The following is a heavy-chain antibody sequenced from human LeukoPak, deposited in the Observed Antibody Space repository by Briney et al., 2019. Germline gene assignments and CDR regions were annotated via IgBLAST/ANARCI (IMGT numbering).Heavy chain of an antibody. CDR2: IYYSGST. CDR3: ARQILTSCCYAPYNWFDP. Sequence: PSETLSLTCTVSSGSISTSNYYWGWIRQPPGKGLEWIGSIYYSGSTYYNPSLKSRVTISVDTSKNQFSLKLSSVTAADTAVYYCARQILTSCCYAPYNWFDPWGQGTLVTVSS. D-gene: IGHD2-2*01. J-gene: IGHJ5*02. CDR1: SGSISTSNYY. V-gene: IGHV4-39*01.